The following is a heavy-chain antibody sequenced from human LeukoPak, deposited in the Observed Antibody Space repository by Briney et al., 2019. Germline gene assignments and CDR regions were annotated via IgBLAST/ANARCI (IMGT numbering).Heavy chain of an antibody. J-gene: IGHJ4*02. D-gene: IGHD5-12*01. CDR1: GYTFTNYG. CDR2: ISSYNGNA. V-gene: IGHV1-18*01. Sequence: ASVKVSCKPSGYTFTNYGFSWVRQAPGQGLEWMGWISSYNGNAAYAQKFQGRVTMTTDTSTSTAYMELRSLRSDDTAVYYCARDFRYSGYDLWGQGTLVTVSS. CDR3: ARDFRYSGYDL.